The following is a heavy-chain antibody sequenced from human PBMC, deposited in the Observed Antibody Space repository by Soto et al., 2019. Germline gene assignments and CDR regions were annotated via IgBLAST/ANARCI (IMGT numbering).Heavy chain of an antibody. CDR1: GGTFSSYA. CDR3: ARDLDYEDSSGYPPAAFDI. Sequence: ASVKVSCKASGGTFSSYAISWVRQAPGQGLEWMGGIIPIFGTANHAQKFQGRVTITADESTSTAYMELSSLRSEDTAVYYCARDLDYEDSSGYPPAAFDIWGQGTMVNVSS. J-gene: IGHJ3*02. CDR2: IIPIFGTA. D-gene: IGHD3-22*01. V-gene: IGHV1-69*13.